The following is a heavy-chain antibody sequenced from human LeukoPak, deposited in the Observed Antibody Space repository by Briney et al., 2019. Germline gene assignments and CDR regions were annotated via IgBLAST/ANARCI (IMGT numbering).Heavy chain of an antibody. CDR2: IWYDGSNK. V-gene: IGHV3-33*08. CDR1: GFTFSSYA. Sequence: GGSLRLSCAASGFTFSSYAMTWVRQAPGKGLEWVAVIWYDGSNKYYADSVKGRFTISRDSSKNTLYLQMNSLRAEDTAVYYCARVGVVAATGNNWFGPWGQGTLVTVSS. D-gene: IGHD2-15*01. J-gene: IGHJ5*02. CDR3: ARVGVVAATGNNWFGP.